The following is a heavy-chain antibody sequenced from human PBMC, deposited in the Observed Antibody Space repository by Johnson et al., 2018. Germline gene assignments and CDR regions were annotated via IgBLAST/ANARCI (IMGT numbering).Heavy chain of an antibody. CDR2: ISSSSSYI. J-gene: IGHJ6*03. CDR3: ARDYDILTGYYRPLSKYYYYMDV. CDR1: GFTFSSYS. Sequence: VQLVQSGGGLVKPGGSLRLSCAASGFTFSSYSMNWVRQAPGKGLEWVSSISSSSSYIYYADSVKGRFTISRDNAKNSLYLQMNSLRAEDTAVYYCARDYDILTGYYRPLSKYYYYMDVWGKGTTVTVSS. D-gene: IGHD3-9*01. V-gene: IGHV3-21*01.